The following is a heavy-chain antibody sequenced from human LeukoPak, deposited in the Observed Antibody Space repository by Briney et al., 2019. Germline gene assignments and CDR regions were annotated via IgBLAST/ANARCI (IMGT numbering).Heavy chain of an antibody. V-gene: IGHV1-2*02. CDR1: GYTFTGYY. CDR3: VRATYSSSRSPFDY. CDR2: INPNSGGT. D-gene: IGHD6-13*01. J-gene: IGHJ4*02. Sequence: ASVKVSCKASGYTFTGYYMHWVRQAPGQGLEWMGWINPNSGGTNYAQKFQGRVTMTRDTSISTAYMELSRLRSDDTAVYYCVRATYSSSRSPFDYWGQGTLVTVSS.